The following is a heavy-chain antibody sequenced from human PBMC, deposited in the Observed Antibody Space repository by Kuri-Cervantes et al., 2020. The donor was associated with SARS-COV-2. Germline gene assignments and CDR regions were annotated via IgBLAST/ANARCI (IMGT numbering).Heavy chain of an antibody. CDR2: INPDGSYT. Sequence: GGSLRLSCAASGFTVSGHWIHWVRQAPGKGLVWVSRINPDGSYTNNADSVKGRFTLSRDNAKNMLFLQMNSLRAEDTAVYYCVRDGDHWNFDYWGQGTLVTVSS. CDR3: VRDGDHWNFDY. CDR1: GFTVSGHW. V-gene: IGHV3-74*01. D-gene: IGHD1-1*01. J-gene: IGHJ4*02.